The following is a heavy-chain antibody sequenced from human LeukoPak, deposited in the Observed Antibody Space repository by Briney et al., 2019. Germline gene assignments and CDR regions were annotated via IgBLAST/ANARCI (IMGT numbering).Heavy chain of an antibody. CDR1: GGSFSGYY. CDR3: ARGNGTPYYFDY. CDR2: INHSGST. D-gene: IGHD1-1*01. V-gene: IGHV4-34*01. J-gene: IGHJ4*02. Sequence: PSETLSLTCAVYGGSFSGYYWSWIRQPPGKGLEWIGEINHSGSTNYNPSLKSRVTISVDTSKNQSSLKLSSVTAADTAVYYCARGNGTPYYFDYWGQGTLVTVSS.